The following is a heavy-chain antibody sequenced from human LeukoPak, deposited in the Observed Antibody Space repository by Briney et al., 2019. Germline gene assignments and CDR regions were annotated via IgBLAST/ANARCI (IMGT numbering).Heavy chain of an antibody. V-gene: IGHV3-73*01. CDR1: GFTFSGSA. J-gene: IGHJ4*02. Sequence: GGSLRLSCAASGFTFSGSAMHWVRQASGKGLEWVGRIRSKANSYATAYAASVKGRFTISRDDSKNTAYLQMNSLRAEDTAVYYCASRDPCTGGTCYGLGYWGQGTLVTVSS. D-gene: IGHD2-15*01. CDR3: ASRDPCTGGTCYGLGY. CDR2: IRSKANSYAT.